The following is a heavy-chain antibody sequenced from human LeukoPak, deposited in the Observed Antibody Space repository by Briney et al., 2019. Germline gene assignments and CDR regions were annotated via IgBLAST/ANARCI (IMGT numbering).Heavy chain of an antibody. V-gene: IGHV3-66*01. D-gene: IGHD2-2*01. CDR3: ARDECSSSSYYCGMDV. CDR2: IYSGGST. J-gene: IGHJ6*02. CDR1: GFTVSSNY. Sequence: GSLRLSCAASGFTVSSNYMSWVRQAPGKGLEWVSVIYSGGSTYYAASVKGRFTISRDNSKNTLYLQMNSLRAEDTAVYYCARDECSSSSYYCGMDVWGQGTTVTVSS.